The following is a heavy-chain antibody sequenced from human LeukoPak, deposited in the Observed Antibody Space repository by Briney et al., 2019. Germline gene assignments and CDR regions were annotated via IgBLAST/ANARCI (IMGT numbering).Heavy chain of an antibody. D-gene: IGHD3-22*01. J-gene: IGHJ4*02. V-gene: IGHV4-59*01. CDR3: ARGDYYDSSGYWGIDY. CDR1: SGSISSYY. Sequence: SETLSLTCTVSSGSISSYYWSWIRQPPGKGLEWIGYIYYSGSTNYNPSLKSRVTISVDTSKNQFSLKLSSVTAADTAVYYCARGDYYDSSGYWGIDYWGQGTLVTVSS. CDR2: IYYSGST.